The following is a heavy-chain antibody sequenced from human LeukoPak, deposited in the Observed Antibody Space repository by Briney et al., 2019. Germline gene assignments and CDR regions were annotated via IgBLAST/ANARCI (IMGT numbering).Heavy chain of an antibody. J-gene: IGHJ4*02. D-gene: IGHD5-24*01. V-gene: IGHV1-18*01. Sequence: GASVKVSCKAPDYPFTAYGISWLRQAPGQGLEWMGWISVYSSNTHYAQNFQGRVTMTTDTSTSTAYMELRSLISNDTAVYYCAKEGDGFGYWGQGTLVTVSS. CDR2: ISVYSSNT. CDR1: DYPFTAYG. CDR3: AKEGDGFGY.